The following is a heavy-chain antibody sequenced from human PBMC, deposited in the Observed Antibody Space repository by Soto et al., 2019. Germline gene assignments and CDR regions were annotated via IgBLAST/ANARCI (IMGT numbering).Heavy chain of an antibody. Sequence: QVQLVESGGGVVQPGRSLRLSCAASGFTFSNFGMHWVSQAPGKGLEWVAVIWYDGSDEYYADSVKGRFTIFRDNSKNTLYLQMSSLRAEDTAVYYCARETGGAANYFDYWGQGTLVTVSS. D-gene: IGHD1-26*01. CDR3: ARETGGAANYFDY. CDR2: IWYDGSDE. J-gene: IGHJ4*02. CDR1: GFTFSNFG. V-gene: IGHV3-33*01.